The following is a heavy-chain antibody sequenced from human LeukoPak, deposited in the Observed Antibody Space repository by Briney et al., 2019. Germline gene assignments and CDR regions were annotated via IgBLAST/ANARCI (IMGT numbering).Heavy chain of an antibody. CDR2: IYPDDSDT. V-gene: IGHV5-51*01. J-gene: IGHJ4*02. CDR1: GYIFTNYW. Sequence: GESLKISCKGSGYIFTNYWIGWVRQMPGKGLEWMGIIYPDDSDTRYSPSFQGQVTISADKSISTAYLQWSSLKASDTAIYYCARLYYYESSAYTYFDYWGQGTLVTVSS. CDR3: ARLYYYESSAYTYFDY. D-gene: IGHD3-22*01.